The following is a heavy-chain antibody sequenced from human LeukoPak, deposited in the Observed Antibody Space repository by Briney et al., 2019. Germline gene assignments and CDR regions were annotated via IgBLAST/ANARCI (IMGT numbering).Heavy chain of an antibody. V-gene: IGHV4-59*08. CDR1: GGSIRGYY. D-gene: IGHD6-19*01. Sequence: NPSETLSLTCTVSGGSIRGYYWTWIRHPPGKGLEWLWYIHYSGSSNYNPSLKSRVTISLDTSKTQLSLTLSSVTAADTAVYHCARVPTHRLLIAVAGVYYFDSWGQGTLVTVSS. CDR2: IHYSGSS. J-gene: IGHJ4*02. CDR3: ARVPTHRLLIAVAGVYYFDS.